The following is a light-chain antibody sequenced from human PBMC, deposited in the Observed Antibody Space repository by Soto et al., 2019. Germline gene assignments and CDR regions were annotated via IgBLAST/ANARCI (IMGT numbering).Light chain of an antibody. CDR3: QHYNKWPPLT. CDR1: QSVSSN. Sequence: EIVMTQSPGTLSVSPGERATLSCRSSQSVSSNLAWYQQKPGQAPRLLIDGASTRATGIPARFSGSGSGTEFTLTISSLQSEDFAVYSCQHYNKWPPLTFGGGSKVEIK. V-gene: IGKV3-15*01. CDR2: GAS. J-gene: IGKJ4*01.